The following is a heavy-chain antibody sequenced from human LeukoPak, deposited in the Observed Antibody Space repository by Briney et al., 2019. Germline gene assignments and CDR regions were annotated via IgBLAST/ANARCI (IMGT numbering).Heavy chain of an antibody. CDR1: GFTFSSYS. D-gene: IGHD2-2*01. Sequence: GGSLRLSCAASGFTFSSYSMNWVRQAPGKGLEWVSSISSSSSYIYYADSVKGRFTISRDNAKSSLYLQMNSLRAEDTAVYYCARDFRSELPAAQVSNYWGQGTLVTVSS. CDR2: ISSSSSYI. CDR3: ARDFRSELPAAQVSNY. V-gene: IGHV3-21*01. J-gene: IGHJ4*02.